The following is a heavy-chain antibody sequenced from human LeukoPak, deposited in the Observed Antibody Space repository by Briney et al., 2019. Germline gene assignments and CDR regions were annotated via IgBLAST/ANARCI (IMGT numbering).Heavy chain of an antibody. J-gene: IGHJ4*02. Sequence: GASVKVSCKSSGYTFTGYYMHWVRQAPGQGLEWMGWINPNNGDTKFAQNFRGRVTLTRDMSITTAYMEINRLRSDDTAVYYCARDQIAAPDHFDYWGQGTVVIVST. CDR2: INPNNGDT. D-gene: IGHD6-6*01. V-gene: IGHV1-2*02. CDR1: GYTFTGYY. CDR3: ARDQIAAPDHFDY.